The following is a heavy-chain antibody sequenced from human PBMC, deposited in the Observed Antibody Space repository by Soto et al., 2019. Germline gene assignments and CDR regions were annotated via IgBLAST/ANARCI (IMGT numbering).Heavy chain of an antibody. D-gene: IGHD3-16*01. CDR3: ARGGGLNWYFDL. CDR2: INSDGSST. CDR1: GFTFSSYW. J-gene: IGHJ2*01. Sequence: EVQLVESGGGLVQPGGSLRLSCAASGFTFSSYWMHWVRQAPGKGLVWVSRINSDGSSTSYADSVKGRFTISRDNAKNTLDLQMNSLGAEDTAVYYCARGGGLNWYFDLWGRGTLVTVSS. V-gene: IGHV3-74*01.